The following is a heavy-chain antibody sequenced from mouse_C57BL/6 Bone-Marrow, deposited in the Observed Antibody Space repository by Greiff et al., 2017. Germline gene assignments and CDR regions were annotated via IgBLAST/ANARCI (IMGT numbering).Heavy chain of an antibody. CDR2: IYPHNGVS. V-gene: IGHV1-31*01. J-gene: IGHJ3*01. CDR1: GYSFTGYY. D-gene: IGHD1-1*01. CDR3: ARSSYGSGFAY. Sequence: EVKLMESGPELVKPGASVKISCKASGYSFTGYYMHWVKQSPGNILDWIGKIYPHNGVSSYNQNFKGKATLTVDKSSSTAYMQLRSLTSEDSAVYSCARSSYGSGFAYWGQGTLVTVSA.